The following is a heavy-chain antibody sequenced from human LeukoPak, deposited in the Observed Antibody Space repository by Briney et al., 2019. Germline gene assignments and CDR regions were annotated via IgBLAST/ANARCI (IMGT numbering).Heavy chain of an antibody. CDR2: ISGSGGST. J-gene: IGHJ3*02. CDR3: AKDGRALRYYYDSSGYFNAFDI. Sequence: GGSLRLSCAVSGLTFSTYGMSWVRQAPGKGLEWVSAISGSGGSTYYADSVKGRFTISRDNSKNTLYLQMNSLRAEDTAVYYCAKDGRALRYYYDSSGYFNAFDIWGQGTMVTVSS. CDR1: GLTFSTYG. D-gene: IGHD3-22*01. V-gene: IGHV3-23*01.